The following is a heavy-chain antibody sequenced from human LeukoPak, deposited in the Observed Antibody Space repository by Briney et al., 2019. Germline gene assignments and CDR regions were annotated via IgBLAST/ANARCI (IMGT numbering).Heavy chain of an antibody. CDR3: AKDTITMVRGAHGGDFDY. J-gene: IGHJ4*02. CDR1: GFTFSSYG. D-gene: IGHD3-10*01. CDR2: ISYDGSNK. Sequence: GRSLRLSCAASGFTFSSYGMHWVRQAPGKGLEWVAVISYDGSNKYYADSVKGRFTISRDNSKNTLYLQMNSLRAEDTAVYYCAKDTITMVRGAHGGDFDYWGQGTLVTVSS. V-gene: IGHV3-30*18.